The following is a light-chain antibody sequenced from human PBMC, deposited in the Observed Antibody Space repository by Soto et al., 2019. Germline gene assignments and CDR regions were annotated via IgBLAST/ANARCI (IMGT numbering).Light chain of an antibody. J-gene: IGKJ1*01. CDR1: QSISSW. CDR2: KAS. CDR3: QQYNIYWT. V-gene: IGKV1-5*03. Sequence: DIQMTQSPSTLSASVGDRVTITCRASQSISSWVAWYQQKPEKAPKLLIYKASSLESGVPSRFSGSGSGTGFTLTISSLQPDDFATYYCQQYNIYWTFGPGTKADIK.